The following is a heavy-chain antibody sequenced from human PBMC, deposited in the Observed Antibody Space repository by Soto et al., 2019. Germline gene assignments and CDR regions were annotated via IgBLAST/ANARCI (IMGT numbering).Heavy chain of an antibody. V-gene: IGHV3-33*01. CDR2: IWYDGNNK. J-gene: IGHJ4*02. CDR3: ARGYSSGWYLRGFDY. CDR1: GFTFSSYG. D-gene: IGHD6-19*01. Sequence: QVQLVESGGGVVQPGRSLRLSCAASGFTFSSYGMHWVRQAPGKGLEWVAVIWYDGNNKYYADSVKGRFTISRDNSKNTLYLQMNSLRAEDTAVYYCARGYSSGWYLRGFDYWGQGTLVTVSS.